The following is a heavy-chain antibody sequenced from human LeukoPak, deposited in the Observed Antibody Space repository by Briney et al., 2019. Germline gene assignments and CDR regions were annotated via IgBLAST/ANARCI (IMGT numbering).Heavy chain of an antibody. CDR2: IIPILGIA. CDR1: GGTFSSYA. CDR3: ASNYYDSSGYYAFDI. D-gene: IGHD3-22*01. V-gene: IGHV1-69*04. Sequence: SVKVSCKASGGTFSSYAISWVRQAPGQGLEWMGRIIPILGIAIYAQKFQGRVTITADKSTSTAYMELSSLRSEDTAVYYCASNYYDSSGYYAFDIWGQGTMVTVSS. J-gene: IGHJ3*02.